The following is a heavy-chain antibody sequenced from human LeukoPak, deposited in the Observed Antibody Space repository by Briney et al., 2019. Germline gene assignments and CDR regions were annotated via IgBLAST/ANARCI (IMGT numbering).Heavy chain of an antibody. CDR1: GGSTNTADYH. Sequence: PSETLSLTCTVSGGSTNTADYHWSWIRQSPGKGLEWIGNIYFNGKTDYNPSLKSRVTISLQMSKNQFSLKLRSVTVADTAMYYCARSVVDYYGSPNWFDPWGQGAPVTVSS. CDR3: ARSVVDYYGSPNWFDP. V-gene: IGHV4-30-4*01. D-gene: IGHD3-10*01. CDR2: IYFNGKT. J-gene: IGHJ5*02.